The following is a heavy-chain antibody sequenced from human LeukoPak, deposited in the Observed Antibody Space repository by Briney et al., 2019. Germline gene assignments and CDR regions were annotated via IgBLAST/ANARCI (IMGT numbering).Heavy chain of an antibody. V-gene: IGHV1-2*02. CDR1: GYTFTGYY. D-gene: IGHD2-15*01. J-gene: IGHJ4*02. Sequence: ASVTVSCTASGYTFTGYYMHWVRQAPGQGLEWMGWINPNSGGTNYAQKFQGRVTMTRDTSISAAYMELSRLRSDDTAVYYCARDRGGRGAFDYWGQGTLVTVSS. CDR2: INPNSGGT. CDR3: ARDRGGRGAFDY.